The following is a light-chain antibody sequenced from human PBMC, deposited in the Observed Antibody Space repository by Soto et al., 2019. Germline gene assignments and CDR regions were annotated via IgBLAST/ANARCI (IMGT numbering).Light chain of an antibody. V-gene: IGLV2-11*01. CDR2: DVS. CDR3: CSYAGSYTYV. CDR1: SSDVGVYNY. J-gene: IGLJ1*01. Sequence: QSALTQPRSVSGSPGQSVTISCTGTSSDVGVYNYVSWYQHHPGKAPKLMIYDVSKRPSGVPDRFSGSKSGNTASLTISGLQAEDEADYYCCSYAGSYTYVFGTGTKLTVL.